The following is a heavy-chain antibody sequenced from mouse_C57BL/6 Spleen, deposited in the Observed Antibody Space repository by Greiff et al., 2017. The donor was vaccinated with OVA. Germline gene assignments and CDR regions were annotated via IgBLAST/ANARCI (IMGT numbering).Heavy chain of an antibody. J-gene: IGHJ3*01. D-gene: IGHD2-5*01. CDR2: IYPRSGNT. CDR3: ARSYSNYDY. V-gene: IGHV1-81*01. Sequence: QVQLKESGAELARPGASVKLSCKASGYTFTSYGISWVKQRTGQGLEWIGEIYPRSGNTYYNEKFKGKATLTADKSSSTAYMELRSLTSEDSAVYFCARSYSNYDYWGQGTLVTVSA. CDR1: GYTFTSYG.